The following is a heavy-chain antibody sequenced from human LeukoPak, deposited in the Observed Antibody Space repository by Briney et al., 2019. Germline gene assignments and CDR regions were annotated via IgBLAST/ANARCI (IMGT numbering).Heavy chain of an antibody. V-gene: IGHV1-46*01. J-gene: IGHJ4*02. CDR3: ARGRGGYDSSGYQYYFDY. CDR2: INPNGGST. CDR1: GYTFTSYY. D-gene: IGHD3-22*01. Sequence: GASVKVSCKASGYTFTSYYMHWVRQAPGQGLEWMGIINPNGGSTSYAQKFQGRVTMTRDTSTSTVYMELSSLRSEDTAVYYCARGRGGYDSSGYQYYFDYWGQGTLVTVSS.